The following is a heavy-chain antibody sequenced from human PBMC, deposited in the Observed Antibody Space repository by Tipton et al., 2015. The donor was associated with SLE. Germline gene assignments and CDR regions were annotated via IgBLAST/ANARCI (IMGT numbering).Heavy chain of an antibody. Sequence: SLRLSCAASGFTFSSYSMNWVRQAPGKGLEWVSYISSSSSTIYYADSVKGRFTISRDNAKNSLYLQMNSLRAEDTAVYYCASSGDSSGYYYDYWGQGTLVTVSS. V-gene: IGHV3-48*01. J-gene: IGHJ4*02. D-gene: IGHD3-22*01. CDR3: ASSGDSSGYYYDY. CDR2: ISSSSSTI. CDR1: GFTFSSYS.